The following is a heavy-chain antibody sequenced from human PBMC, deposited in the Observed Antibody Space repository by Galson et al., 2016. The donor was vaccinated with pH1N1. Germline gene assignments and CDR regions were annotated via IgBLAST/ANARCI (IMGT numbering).Heavy chain of an antibody. J-gene: IGHJ4*01. CDR2: IKYDGSTT. V-gene: IGHV3-74*01. D-gene: IGHD3/OR15-3a*01. CDR1: GFTFSTYW. Sequence: SLRLSCAASGFTFSTYWMHWVRQGPGQGLVWVARIKYDGSTTAYADSVKGRFTISRDNAKNTLYLDMNSLRVEDTAAYHCARDLDRVLFDYWGHGTLVTVSS. CDR3: ARDLDRVLFDY.